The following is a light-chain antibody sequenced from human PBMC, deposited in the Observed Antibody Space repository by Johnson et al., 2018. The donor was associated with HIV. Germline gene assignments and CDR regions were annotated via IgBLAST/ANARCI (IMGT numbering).Light chain of an antibody. CDR2: ENN. J-gene: IGLJ1*01. Sequence: QSVLTQPPSVSAAPGQKVTISCSGSSSNIGNNYVSWYQQLPGTAPKLLIYENNKRPSGIPDRFSGSKSGPSATLGITGLQTVDEADYYCGTWDSSLRAGYVFGTGTKVTVL. CDR3: GTWDSSLRAGYV. CDR1: SSNIGNNY. V-gene: IGLV1-51*02.